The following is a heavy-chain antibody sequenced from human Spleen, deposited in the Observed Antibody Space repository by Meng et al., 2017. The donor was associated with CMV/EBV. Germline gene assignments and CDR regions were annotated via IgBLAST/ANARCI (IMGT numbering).Heavy chain of an antibody. J-gene: IGHJ4*02. CDR1: GFTFSTYS. V-gene: IGHV3-48*04. Sequence: GESLKISCAASGFTFSTYSMNWVRQAPGKGLEWVSYISSSSSTIYYADSVKGRFTISRDNAKNSLYLQMNNLRAEDTAVYYCARDRALDYWGQGTLVTVSS. CDR3: ARDRALDY. CDR2: ISSSSSTI.